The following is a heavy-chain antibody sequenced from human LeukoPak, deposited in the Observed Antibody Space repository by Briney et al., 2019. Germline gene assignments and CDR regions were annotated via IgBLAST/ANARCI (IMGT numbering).Heavy chain of an antibody. V-gene: IGHV3-21*01. CDR3: ARDLSKYEAAGIDAFDI. CDR2: ISSSSSYI. CDR1: GFTFNSYS. J-gene: IGHJ3*02. Sequence: GGSLRLSCAASGFTFNSYSINWVRQAPGKGLEWVSSISSSSSYIYYADSVKGRFTISRDNAKNSLYLQMNSLRAEDTAVYYCARDLSKYEAAGIDAFDIWGRGTMVTVSS. D-gene: IGHD6-13*01.